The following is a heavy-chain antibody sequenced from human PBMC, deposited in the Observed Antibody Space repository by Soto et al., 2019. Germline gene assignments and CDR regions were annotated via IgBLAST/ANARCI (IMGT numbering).Heavy chain of an antibody. D-gene: IGHD3-10*02. J-gene: IGHJ6*02. Sequence: QVQLVQSGAEVKEPGDSVRVSCEASGYTFTAYYIHWVRRAPGQGLEWMGWINPKFGDTTYAQDFQGRVSMTRDMSISTVYMELSRLTSDDTAICYCARNMDYYYGRGSGNGHGVWGQGTTVTVFS. V-gene: IGHV1-2*02. CDR3: ARNMDYYYGRGSGNGHGV. CDR2: INPKFGDT. CDR1: GYTFTAYY.